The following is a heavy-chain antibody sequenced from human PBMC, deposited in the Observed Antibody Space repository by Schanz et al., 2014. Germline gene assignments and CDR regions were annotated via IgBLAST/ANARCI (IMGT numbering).Heavy chain of an antibody. Sequence: AQLVESGGGVVQPGRSLRLSCAASGFAFRSYAMHWVRQAPGKGLEWVSYISSSGSTIYYADSVKGRFTISRDNAKNSLYLQMNSLRAEDTAVYYCASTHWFGSGTTIVDYWGQGTLVTVSS. CDR1: GFAFRSYA. CDR3: ASTHWFGSGTTIVDY. D-gene: IGHD3-10*01. J-gene: IGHJ4*02. V-gene: IGHV3-48*03. CDR2: ISSSGSTI.